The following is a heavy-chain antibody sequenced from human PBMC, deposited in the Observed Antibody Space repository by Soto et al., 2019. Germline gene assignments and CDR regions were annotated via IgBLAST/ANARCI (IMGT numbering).Heavy chain of an antibody. CDR1: GFTFSNCA. CDR3: AKGNTSGWYFFDY. J-gene: IGHJ4*02. V-gene: IGHV3-23*01. CDR2: ISGTGRST. Sequence: GGSLRLSCEASGFTFSNCAMSWVRQAPGKGLEWVSGISGTGRSTFYADSVKDRFTISRDNSKNTVYLQMSSLRAEDTAVYFCAKGNTSGWYFFDYSGQGTLVTVSS. D-gene: IGHD6-19*01.